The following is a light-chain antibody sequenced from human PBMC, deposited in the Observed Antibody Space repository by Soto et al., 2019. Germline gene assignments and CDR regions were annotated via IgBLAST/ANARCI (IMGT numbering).Light chain of an antibody. CDR3: QQSYSTPPT. CDR1: QSVSDSY. V-gene: IGKV3-20*01. CDR2: AAS. Sequence: EIVLTQSPGTLSLSPGERATLSCRASQSVSDSYLAWYQQKPGQAPRLLIYAASTRATGIPDRFSGSGSGTDFTLTISSLQPEDFATYYCQQSYSTPPTFGQGTKV. J-gene: IGKJ1*01.